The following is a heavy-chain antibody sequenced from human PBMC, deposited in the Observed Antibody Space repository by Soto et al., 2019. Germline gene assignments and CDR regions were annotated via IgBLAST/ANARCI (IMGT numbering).Heavy chain of an antibody. V-gene: IGHV1-18*01. CDR1: GYTFTSYG. CDR2: ISAYNGNT. CDR3: ARFLYDYVWGSYRKIFDY. Sequence: ASVKVSCKASGYTFTSYGISWVRQAPGQGLEWMGWISAYNGNTNYAQKLQGRVTMTTDTSTSTAYMELRSLRSDDTAVYYCARFLYDYVWGSYRKIFDYWGQGTLVTV. D-gene: IGHD3-16*02. J-gene: IGHJ4*02.